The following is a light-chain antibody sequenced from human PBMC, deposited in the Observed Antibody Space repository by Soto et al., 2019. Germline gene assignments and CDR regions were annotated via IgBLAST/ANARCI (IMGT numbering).Light chain of an antibody. V-gene: IGKV3-20*01. Sequence: EIVLTQSPGALSLSPGEGATLSCRASQAVISGYLAWYQQKPGQAPRLLMYGVSSRPTGISDRFSGSGSGTEFTLNITRLEPEAFALYYCQQYGVPPFNFGQGTKRQIK. CDR1: QAVISGY. J-gene: IGKJ2*01. CDR2: GVS. CDR3: QQYGVPPFN.